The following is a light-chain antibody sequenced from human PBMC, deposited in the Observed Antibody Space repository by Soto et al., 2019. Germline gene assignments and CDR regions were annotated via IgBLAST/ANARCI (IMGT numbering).Light chain of an antibody. V-gene: IGKV3-15*01. CDR1: QSVSSN. CDR3: QQYNNWPPWT. CDR2: GAS. J-gene: IGKJ1*01. Sequence: EIVLTQSPGILSLSLGERATLSCRASQSVSSNLAWYQQKPGQAPRLLIYGASTRATGIPARFSGSGSGTEFTLTISSLQSEDFAVYYCQQYNNWPPWTFGQGTKVEIK.